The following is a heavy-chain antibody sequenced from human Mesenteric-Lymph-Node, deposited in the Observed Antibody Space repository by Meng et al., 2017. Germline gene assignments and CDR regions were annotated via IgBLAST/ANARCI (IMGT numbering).Heavy chain of an antibody. Sequence: SETLSLTCAVYGGSFSGYYWSWIRQPPGKGLEWIGEINHSGSTNYNPSLKSRVTISLATSKNQFSLKLSSVTAADTAVYYCARVDGTSGPFDYWGQGTLVTVSS. J-gene: IGHJ4*02. V-gene: IGHV4-34*01. D-gene: IGHD5-24*01. CDR2: INHSGST. CDR1: GGSFSGYY. CDR3: ARVDGTSGPFDY.